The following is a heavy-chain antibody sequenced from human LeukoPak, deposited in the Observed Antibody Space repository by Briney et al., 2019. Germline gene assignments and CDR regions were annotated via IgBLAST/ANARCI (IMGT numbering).Heavy chain of an antibody. D-gene: IGHD6-13*01. CDR3: ARDSSSWPYYFDY. CDR2: IYYSGST. CDR1: GGSISSSSYY. V-gene: IGHV4-39*07. Sequence: SETLSLTCTVSGGSISSSSYYWGWIRQPPGKGLEWIGSIYYSGSTYYNPSLKSRVTISVDTSKNQFSLKLSSVTAADTAVYYCARDSSSWPYYFDYWGQGTLVTVSS. J-gene: IGHJ4*02.